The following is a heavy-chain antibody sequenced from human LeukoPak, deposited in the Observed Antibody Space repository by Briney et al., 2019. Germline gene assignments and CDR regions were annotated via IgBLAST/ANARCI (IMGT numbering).Heavy chain of an antibody. J-gene: IGHJ4*02. CDR2: INHSGST. D-gene: IGHD3-10*01. V-gene: IGHV4-34*01. CDR3: ASNYGSGSYVLDY. CDR1: GGSFSGYY. Sequence: PSETLSLTCAVSGGSFSGYYWTWIRQPPGKGLEWIGEINHSGSTNYNPSLKSRVTISVDTSKNQFSLKLSSVTAADTAVYYCASNYGSGSYVLDYWGQGTLVTVSS.